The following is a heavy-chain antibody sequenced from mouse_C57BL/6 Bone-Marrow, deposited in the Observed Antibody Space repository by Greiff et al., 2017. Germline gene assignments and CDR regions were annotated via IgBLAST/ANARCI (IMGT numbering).Heavy chain of an antibody. J-gene: IGHJ3*01. Sequence: EVKLVESGGGLVQSGRSLRLSCATSGFTFSDFYMEWVRQAPGKGLEWIAASRNKANDYTTEYSASVKGRFIVSRDTSQSILYLQMNALRAEDTAIYYCARALYCSPFAYWGQGTLVTVSA. CDR3: ARALYCSPFAY. D-gene: IGHD1-1*01. V-gene: IGHV7-1*01. CDR1: GFTFSDFY. CDR2: SRNKANDYTT.